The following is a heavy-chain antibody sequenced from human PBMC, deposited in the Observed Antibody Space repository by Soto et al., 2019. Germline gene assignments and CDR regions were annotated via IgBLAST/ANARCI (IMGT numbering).Heavy chain of an antibody. V-gene: IGHV4-34*01. CDR3: ARGDWEQWLVLDY. J-gene: IGHJ4*02. CDR2: INHSGST. CDR1: GGSISSGGYY. D-gene: IGHD6-19*01. Sequence: SETLSLTCAVSGGSISSGGYYWSWIRQPPGKGLEWIGEINHSGSTNYNPSLKSRVTISVDTSKNQFSLKLSSVTAADTAVYYCARGDWEQWLVLDYWGQGTLVTVSS.